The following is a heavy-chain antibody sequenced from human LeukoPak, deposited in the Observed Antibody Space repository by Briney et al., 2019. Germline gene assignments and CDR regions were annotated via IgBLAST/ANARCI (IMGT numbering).Heavy chain of an antibody. Sequence: SETLSLTCAVYGGSFSGYYWSWIRQPPGKGLEWIGEINHSGSTNYNPSLKSRVTMSVDTSKNQFSLKLSSVTAADTAVYYCARDRYYDSSGYNWFDPWGQGTLVTVSS. J-gene: IGHJ5*02. CDR2: INHSGST. CDR1: GGSFSGYY. CDR3: ARDRYYDSSGYNWFDP. V-gene: IGHV4-34*01. D-gene: IGHD3-22*01.